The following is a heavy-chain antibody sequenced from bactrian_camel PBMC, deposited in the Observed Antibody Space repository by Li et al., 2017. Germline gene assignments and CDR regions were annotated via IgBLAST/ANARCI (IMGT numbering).Heavy chain of an antibody. CDR3: ATGRPRWDSDYVVMYKH. J-gene: IGHJ4*01. CDR2: IDRYEGLT. D-gene: IGHD4*01. Sequence: VQLVESGGGSVQPGGSLRLTCAISGSIERANSLGWFGQAPGEMREGVAAIDRYEGLTDYDNSVKGRFTISEDNTKTMVYLQMNSLKPEDTAVYYCATGRPRWDSDYVVMYKHWGQGTQVTVS. V-gene: IGHV3S53*01. CDR1: GSIERANS.